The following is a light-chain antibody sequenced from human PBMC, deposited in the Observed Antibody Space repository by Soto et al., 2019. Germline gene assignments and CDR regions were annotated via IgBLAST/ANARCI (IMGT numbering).Light chain of an antibody. Sequence: EIVMTQSPATLSVSPGEIATLYCSASQSVSSNLAWYQQKPGQAPRLLIYGASSRATGIPDRFSGSGSGTDFTLTISRLEPEDFAVYYCQQYGSSPWRFGQGTKVDIK. CDR3: QQYGSSPWR. CDR2: GAS. CDR1: QSVSSN. V-gene: IGKV3-20*01. J-gene: IGKJ1*01.